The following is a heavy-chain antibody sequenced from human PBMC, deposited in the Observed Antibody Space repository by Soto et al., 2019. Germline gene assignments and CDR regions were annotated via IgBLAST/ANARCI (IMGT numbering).Heavy chain of an antibody. J-gene: IGHJ6*02. CDR1: GYTFTSYD. V-gene: IGHV1-8*01. Sequence: ASVKVSCKASGYTFTSYDINWVRQATGQGLEWMGWMNPNSGNTGYAQKFQGRVTMTRNTSISTAYMELSSLRSEDTAVYYCARGNTVTTLNYYYYGMDVWGQGTTVTVSS. CDR2: MNPNSGNT. D-gene: IGHD4-17*01. CDR3: ARGNTVTTLNYYYYGMDV.